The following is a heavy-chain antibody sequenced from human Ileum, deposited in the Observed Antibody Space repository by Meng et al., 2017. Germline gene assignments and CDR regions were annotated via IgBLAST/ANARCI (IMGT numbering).Heavy chain of an antibody. CDR3: ARRLTPGGSAVALDY. D-gene: IGHD2-15*01. CDR1: GYTFTSYY. V-gene: IGHV1-46*01. J-gene: IGHJ4*02. CDR2: INPSGGST. Sequence: ASVKVSCKPSGYTFTSYYIHWVRQAPGQGLEWMGIINPSGGSTSYAQKFQGRVTMTRDTSTSTVYMELSSLRSDDTAVYYRARRLTPGGSAVALDYWGQGTLVTVSS.